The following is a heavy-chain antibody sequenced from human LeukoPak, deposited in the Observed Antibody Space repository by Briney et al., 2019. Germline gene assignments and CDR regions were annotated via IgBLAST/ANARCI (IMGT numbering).Heavy chain of an antibody. J-gene: IGHJ4*02. V-gene: IGHV4-34*01. CDR2: IYHSGST. CDR1: GGSFSGHY. D-gene: IGHD3-22*01. Sequence: SESLSLTCAVYGGSFSGHYWSWIRQPPGKGLEWIGEIYHSGSTNYNPSLKSRATISLDMSKNQFSLKLRSVTAADTAVYYCATRTYYYDNPAVSHDYWGQGTLVTVSS. CDR3: ATRTYYYDNPAVSHDY.